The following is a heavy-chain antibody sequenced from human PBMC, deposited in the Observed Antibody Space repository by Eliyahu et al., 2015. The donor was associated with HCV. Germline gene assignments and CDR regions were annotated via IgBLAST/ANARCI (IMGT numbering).Heavy chain of an antibody. CDR1: GFXFGXYA. CDR2: IRSKAYGGTT. CDR3: TALESAYYFDY. V-gene: IGHV3-49*04. J-gene: IGHJ4*02. Sequence: EVQLVESGGGLVQPGRSLRLXCTASGFXFGXYAMSWVRQAPGKGXEWVGLIRSKAYGGTTEYAASVKGRFTIXRDDSKSIAYLQMNSLKTEDTAVYYCTALESAYYFDYWGQGTLVTVSS.